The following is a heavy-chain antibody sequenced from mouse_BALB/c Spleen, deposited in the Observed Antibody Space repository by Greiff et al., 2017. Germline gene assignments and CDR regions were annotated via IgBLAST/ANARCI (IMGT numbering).Heavy chain of an antibody. CDR1: GFTFTDYY. V-gene: IGHV7-3*02. CDR2: IRYKANGYTT. D-gene: IGHD2-4*01. Sequence: EVKLVESGGGLVQPGGSLRLSCATSGFTFTDYYMSWVRQPPGKALEWLGFIRYKANGYTTEYSASVKGRFTISRDNSQSILYLQMNTLRAEDSATYYCARGYDYDRAYAMDYWGQGTSVTVSS. J-gene: IGHJ4*01. CDR3: ARGYDYDRAYAMDY.